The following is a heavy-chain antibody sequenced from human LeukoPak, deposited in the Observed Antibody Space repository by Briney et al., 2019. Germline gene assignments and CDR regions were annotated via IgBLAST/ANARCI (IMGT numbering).Heavy chain of an antibody. CDR1: GLTFSDYY. V-gene: IGHV3-30*18. CDR3: AKEPGWRYYYDSSDEYYFDY. D-gene: IGHD3-22*01. Sequence: GGSLRLSCAASGLTFSDYYMTWVRQAPGKGLEWVAVISYDGSNKYYADSVKGRFTISRDNSKNTLYLQMNSLRAEDTAVYYCAKEPGWRYYYDSSDEYYFDYWGQGTLVTVSS. J-gene: IGHJ4*02. CDR2: ISYDGSNK.